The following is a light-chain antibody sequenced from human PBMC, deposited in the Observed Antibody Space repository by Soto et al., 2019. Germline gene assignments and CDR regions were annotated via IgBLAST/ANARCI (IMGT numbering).Light chain of an antibody. CDR3: QQTTTFPLT. CDR1: QGVSTW. J-gene: IGKJ4*01. Sequence: DIQMTQSPSSVYASVGDRVTITCRASQGVSTWLAWYQQKPGKAPNLMIYTASSLQSGVPSRFSGSGSGTDFTLTISSLQPEDFATYYCQQTTTFPLTFGGGTKVEI. CDR2: TAS. V-gene: IGKV1D-12*01.